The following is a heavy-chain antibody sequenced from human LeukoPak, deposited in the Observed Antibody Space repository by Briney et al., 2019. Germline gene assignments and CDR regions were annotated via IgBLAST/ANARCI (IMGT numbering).Heavy chain of an antibody. CDR2: IYYSGST. Sequence: SETLSLTCTVSGGSISSYYWSWIRQPPGKGLEWIGYIYYSGSTNYNPSLKSRVTISVDTSKDQFSLKLSSVTAADTAVYYCAAAGGNYYDSSGYYLDYWGQGTLVTVSS. CDR1: GGSISSYY. J-gene: IGHJ4*02. CDR3: AAAGGNYYDSSGYYLDY. V-gene: IGHV4-59*08. D-gene: IGHD3-22*01.